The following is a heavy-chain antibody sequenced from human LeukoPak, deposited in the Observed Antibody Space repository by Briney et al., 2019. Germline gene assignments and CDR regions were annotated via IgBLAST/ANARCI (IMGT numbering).Heavy chain of an antibody. Sequence: PSETLSLTCAVSGGSISSSNWWSWVRQPPGKGLEWIGEIYHSGSTNYNPSLKSRVTISVDKSKNQFSLKLSSVTAADTAVYYCARDEGILTGYYFAYWGQGTLVTVSS. D-gene: IGHD3-9*01. J-gene: IGHJ4*02. CDR2: IYHSGST. CDR1: GGSISSSNW. V-gene: IGHV4-4*02. CDR3: ARDEGILTGYYFAY.